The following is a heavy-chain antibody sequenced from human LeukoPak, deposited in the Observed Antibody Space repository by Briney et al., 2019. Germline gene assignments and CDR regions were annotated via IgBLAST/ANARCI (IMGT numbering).Heavy chain of an antibody. Sequence: GGSLRLSCEASGITFSSYLMTWVRQGPGKGLEWVADISGSGGPTNYADSVKGRFTISRDNAKNSLYLQMNSMRAEDTAVYYCASVSGSYWGGDIWGQGTMVTVSS. D-gene: IGHD1-26*01. CDR1: GITFSSYL. V-gene: IGHV3-23*01. J-gene: IGHJ3*02. CDR2: ISGSGGPT. CDR3: ASVSGSYWGGDI.